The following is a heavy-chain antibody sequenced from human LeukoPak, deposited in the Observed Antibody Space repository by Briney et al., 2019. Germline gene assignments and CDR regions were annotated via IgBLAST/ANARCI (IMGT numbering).Heavy chain of an antibody. CDR1: GFTFSSYA. CDR2: ILSGGST. V-gene: IGHV3-23*01. CDR3: AKDMVAAANWFDP. J-gene: IGHJ5*02. D-gene: IGHD6-13*01. Sequence: GGSLRLSCAASGFTFSSYAMNWVRQAPGKGLEWVSTILSGGSTYYADSVKGRFTISRDTSKNTLYLQMNSLSPEDTAVYYCAKDMVAAANWFDPWGQGTLVTVSS.